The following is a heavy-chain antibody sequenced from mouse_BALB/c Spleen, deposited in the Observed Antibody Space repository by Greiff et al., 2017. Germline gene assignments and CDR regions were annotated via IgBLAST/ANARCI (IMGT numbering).Heavy chain of an antibody. Sequence: EVQLQQSGAELVRSGASVKLSCTASGFNIKDYYMHWVKQRPEQGLEWIGWIDPENGDTEYAPKFQGKATMTADTSSNTAYLQLSSLTSEDTAVYYCNARDYDFDYWGQGTTLTVSS. CDR3: NARDYDFDY. J-gene: IGHJ2*01. V-gene: IGHV14-4*02. CDR1: GFNIKDYY. D-gene: IGHD2-4*01. CDR2: IDPENGDT.